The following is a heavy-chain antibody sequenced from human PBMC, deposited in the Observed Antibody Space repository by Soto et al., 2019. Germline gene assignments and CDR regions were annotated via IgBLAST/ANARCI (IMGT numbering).Heavy chain of an antibody. D-gene: IGHD2-8*01. V-gene: IGHV4-31*03. CDR3: ARVVLPASSYYYGMDV. CDR2: IYYSGST. CDR1: GGSISSGGYY. J-gene: IGHJ6*02. Sequence: SETLSLTCTVSGGSISSGGYYWSWIRQHPGKGLEWIGYIYYSGSTYYNPSLKSRVTISVDTSKNQFSLKLSSATAADTAVYYCARVVLPASSYYYGMDVWGQGTTVTVSS.